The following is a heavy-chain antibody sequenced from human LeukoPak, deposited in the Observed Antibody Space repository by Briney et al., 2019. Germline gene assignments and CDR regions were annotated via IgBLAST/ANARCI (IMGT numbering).Heavy chain of an antibody. J-gene: IGHJ4*02. CDR2: ISYDGSNK. CDR1: GFTFSSYA. CDR3: ARAPYGRPPDY. D-gene: IGHD4-17*01. Sequence: GGSLRLSCAASGFTFSSYAMHWVRQAPGKGLEWVAVISYDGSNKYYADSVKGRFTISRDNSKNTLYLQMNSLRAEDTAVYYCARAPYGRPPDYWGQGTLVSVSS. V-gene: IGHV3-30*04.